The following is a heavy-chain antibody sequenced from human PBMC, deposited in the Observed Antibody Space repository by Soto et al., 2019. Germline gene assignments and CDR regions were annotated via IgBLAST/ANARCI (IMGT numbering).Heavy chain of an antibody. Sequence: EVQLLESGGGSVQPGGSLRLSCAASGFTFSSYAMSWVRQAPGKGLEWVSAISGSGGSTYYADSVKGRFTISRDNSKNTRYLQMNSLRAEDTAVYYCAKAVGYCSGGSCYYYFDYWGQGTLVTVSS. V-gene: IGHV3-23*01. CDR1: GFTFSSYA. J-gene: IGHJ4*02. CDR2: ISGSGGST. D-gene: IGHD2-15*01. CDR3: AKAVGYCSGGSCYYYFDY.